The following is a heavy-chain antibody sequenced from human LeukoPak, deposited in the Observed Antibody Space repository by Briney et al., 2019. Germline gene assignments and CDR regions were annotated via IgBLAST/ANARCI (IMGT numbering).Heavy chain of an antibody. CDR3: ARGVRKVVLSRRAKKYYFDY. CDR2: ISYDGSNK. J-gene: IGHJ4*02. CDR1: GFTFSSYA. Sequence: GRSLRLSCAASGFTFSSYAMHWVRQAPGKGLEWVAVISYDGSNKYYADSVKGRFTISRDNSKNTLYLQMNSLRAEDTAVYYCARGVRKVVLSRRAKKYYFDYWGQGTLVTVSS. D-gene: IGHD3-22*01. V-gene: IGHV3-30*04.